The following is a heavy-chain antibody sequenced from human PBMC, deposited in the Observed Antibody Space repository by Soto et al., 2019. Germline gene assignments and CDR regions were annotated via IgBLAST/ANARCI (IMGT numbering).Heavy chain of an antibody. D-gene: IGHD6-6*01. CDR2: SRNKAQGFTT. Sequence: EVQLVESGGGLVQPGGSLRLSCAVFGITFSDNYIDWVRQAPGKGLEWVARSRNKAQGFTTEYAASVKGRFTLSRDDSESSVYLQMNSLKAEDTAMYFCARVITGTSSWFDYWGQGTLVTVSS. CDR3: ARVITGTSSWFDY. CDR1: GITFSDNY. J-gene: IGHJ4*02. V-gene: IGHV3-72*01.